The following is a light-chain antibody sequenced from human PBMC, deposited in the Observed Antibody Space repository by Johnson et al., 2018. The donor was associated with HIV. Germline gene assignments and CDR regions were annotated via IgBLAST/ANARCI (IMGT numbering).Light chain of an antibody. V-gene: IGLV1-51*01. CDR1: SSNIGNNY. CDR2: ANN. CDR3: ATWDSSLRVLYV. J-gene: IGLJ1*01. Sequence: QAVLTQPPSVSAAPGQTVTISCSGRSSNIGNNYVSWYQQLPGTAPKLLIYANNKRPSGIPDRFSRSKSATYATLGITRLQSGDEAHYYCATWDSSLRVLYVFGTGTQVTVL.